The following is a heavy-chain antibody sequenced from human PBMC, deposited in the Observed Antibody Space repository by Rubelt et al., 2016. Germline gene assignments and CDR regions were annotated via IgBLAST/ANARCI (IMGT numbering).Heavy chain of an antibody. D-gene: IGHD2-21*01. CDR2: IKQDGSEK. Sequence: GKGLEWVANIKQDGSEKYYVDSVKGRFTISRDNSKNTLYLQMNSLRAEDTAVYYCAKDIAGVIFDYWGQGTLVTVSS. CDR3: AKDIAGVIFDY. V-gene: IGHV3-7*01. J-gene: IGHJ4*02.